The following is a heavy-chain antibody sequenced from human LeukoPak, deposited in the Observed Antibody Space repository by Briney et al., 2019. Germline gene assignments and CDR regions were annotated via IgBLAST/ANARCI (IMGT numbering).Heavy chain of an antibody. J-gene: IGHJ4*02. V-gene: IGHV4-59*01. CDR1: GGSFSGYY. D-gene: IGHD6-13*01. CDR2: IYYSGST. Sequence: SETLSLTCAVYGGSFSGYYWSWIRQPPGKGLEWIGYIYYSGSTNYNPSLKSRVTISVDTSKNQFSLKLSSVTAADTAVYYCARSRGYSSSPDYWGQGTLVTVSS. CDR3: ARSRGYSSSPDY.